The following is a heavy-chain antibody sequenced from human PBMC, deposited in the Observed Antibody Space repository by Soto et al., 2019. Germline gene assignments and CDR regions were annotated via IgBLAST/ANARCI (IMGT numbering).Heavy chain of an antibody. CDR2: IYYSGST. Sequence: SETLSLTCTVSGGSISSYYWSWIRQPPGKGLEWIGYIYYSGSTNYNPPLKSRVTISVDTSKNQFSLKLSSVTAADTAVYYSTRRYCSSTSYYEGRLEPWSEGTEITVST. CDR3: TRRYCSSTSYYEGRLEP. J-gene: IGHJ5*02. V-gene: IGHV4-59*01. D-gene: IGHD2-2*01. CDR1: GGSISSYY.